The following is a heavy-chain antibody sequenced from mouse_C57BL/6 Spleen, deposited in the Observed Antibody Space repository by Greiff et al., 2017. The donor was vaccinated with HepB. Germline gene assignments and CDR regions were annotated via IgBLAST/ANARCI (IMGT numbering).Heavy chain of an antibody. CDR2: ISSGSSTN. CDR3: ARGGAMDY. CDR1: GFTFSDYG. V-gene: IGHV5-17*01. Sequence: EVKVVESGGGLVKPGGSLKLSCAASGFTFSDYGMHWVRQAPEKGLEWVAYISSGSSTNYYADTVKGRFTISRDNAKNTLFLQMTSLRSEDTAMYYCARGGAMDYWGQGTSVTVSS. J-gene: IGHJ4*01.